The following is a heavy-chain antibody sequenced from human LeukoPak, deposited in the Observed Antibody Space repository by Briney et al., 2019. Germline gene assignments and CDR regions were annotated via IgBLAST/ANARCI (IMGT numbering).Heavy chain of an antibody. CDR2: IKQDGSEE. CDR3: ARVTYDYVWGSYQGFKPYYFDY. V-gene: IGHV3-7*03. Sequence: GGSLRLSCAASGFTLSSYWMSWVRQAPGKGLEWVAVIKQDGSEEYYVDSVKGRFTISRDNAKNSLYLQMNSLRAEDTALYYCARVTYDYVWGSYQGFKPYYFDYWGQGTLVTVSS. CDR1: GFTLSSYW. D-gene: IGHD3-16*02. J-gene: IGHJ4*02.